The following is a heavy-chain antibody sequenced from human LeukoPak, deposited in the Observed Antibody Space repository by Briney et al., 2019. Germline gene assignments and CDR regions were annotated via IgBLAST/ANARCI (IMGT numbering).Heavy chain of an antibody. J-gene: IGHJ4*02. CDR3: ARELRVVAPTHGDDH. D-gene: IGHD3-16*01. CDR1: GYTFTSFD. CDR2: MDPNSGNT. Sequence: GASVKVSCKASGYTFTSFDINWVRQATGQGLEWMGWMDPNSGNTGYAQKFQGRITMTRNTSINTAYMELSSLRSEDTAMYYCARELRVVAPTHGDDHWGQGTLVTVSS. V-gene: IGHV1-8*01.